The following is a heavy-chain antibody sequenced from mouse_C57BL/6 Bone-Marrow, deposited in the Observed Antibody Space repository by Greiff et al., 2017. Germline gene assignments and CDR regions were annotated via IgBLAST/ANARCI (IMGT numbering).Heavy chain of an antibody. V-gene: IGHV1-81*01. CDR1: GYTFTSYG. CDR2: IYPRSGNT. J-gene: IGHJ4*01. Sequence: VQLVESGAELARPGASVKLSCKASGYTFTSYGISWVKQRTGQGLEWIGEIYPRSGNTYYNEKFKGKATLTADKSSSTAYMELRSLTSEDSAVYFCARSTMITKNAMDYWGQGTSVTVSS. CDR3: ARSTMITKNAMDY. D-gene: IGHD2-4*01.